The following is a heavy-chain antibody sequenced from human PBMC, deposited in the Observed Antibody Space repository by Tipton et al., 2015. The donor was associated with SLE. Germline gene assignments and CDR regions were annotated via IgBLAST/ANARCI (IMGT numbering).Heavy chain of an antibody. Sequence: LRLSCTVSGGSISSGDYYWSWIRQPPGKGLEWIGYIYYSGSTYYNPSLKSRVTISVDTSKNQFSLKLSSVTAADTAVYYCARVLYYYDSSGSTGAFDIWGQGTMVTVSS. CDR1: GGSISSGDYY. CDR2: IYYSGST. V-gene: IGHV4-30-4*01. CDR3: ARVLYYYDSSGSTGAFDI. D-gene: IGHD3-22*01. J-gene: IGHJ3*02.